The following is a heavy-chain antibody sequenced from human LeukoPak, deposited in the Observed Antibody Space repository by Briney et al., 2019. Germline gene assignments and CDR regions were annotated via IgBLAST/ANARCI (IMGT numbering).Heavy chain of an antibody. V-gene: IGHV3-23*01. J-gene: IGHJ4*02. D-gene: IGHD3-9*01. Sequence: GASLRLSCAASGFTFSDYAMSWVRQAPGKGLEWVSAILGSGGSTYYADSVKGRFTVSRDNSKSTLYLQMNSLRAEDTALYYCAKWGDYDVLTGYYVPDYWGQGTLVTVSS. CDR3: AKWGDYDVLTGYYVPDY. CDR2: ILGSGGST. CDR1: GFTFSDYA.